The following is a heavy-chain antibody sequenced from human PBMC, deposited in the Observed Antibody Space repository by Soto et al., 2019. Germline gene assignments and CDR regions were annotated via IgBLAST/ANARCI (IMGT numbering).Heavy chain of an antibody. CDR1: GFTFSSYG. CDR2: IWYDGSNK. V-gene: IGHV3-33*01. J-gene: IGHJ3*02. Sequence: GESLKISCAASGFTFSSYGMHWVRQAPGKGLEWVAVIWYDGSNKYYADSVKGRFTISRDNSKNTLYLQMNSLRAEDTAVYYCARARKRWYDAFDIWGQGTMVTVSS. CDR3: ARARKRWYDAFDI. D-gene: IGHD2-15*01.